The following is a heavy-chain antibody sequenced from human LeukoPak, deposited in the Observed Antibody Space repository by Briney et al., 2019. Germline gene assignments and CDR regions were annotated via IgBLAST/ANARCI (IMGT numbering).Heavy chain of an antibody. Sequence: SQTLSLTCAVSGGSISSGGYSWSWIRQPPGKGLEWIGYIYHSGSTYYNPSLKSRVTISVDRSKNQFSLKLSSVTAADTAVCYCARGRFSIPAYFDYWGQGTLVTVSS. V-gene: IGHV4-30-2*01. D-gene: IGHD2-21*01. CDR3: ARGRFSIPAYFDY. CDR2: IYHSGST. J-gene: IGHJ4*02. CDR1: GGSISSGGYS.